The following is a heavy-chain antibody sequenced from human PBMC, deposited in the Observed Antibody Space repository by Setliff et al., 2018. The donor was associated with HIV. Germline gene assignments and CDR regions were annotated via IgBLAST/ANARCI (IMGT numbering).Heavy chain of an antibody. D-gene: IGHD5-12*01. CDR3: AREPATYNGYNWDYYGTDL. CDR2: FCTTGSS. V-gene: IGHV4-4*07. J-gene: IGHJ6*02. Sequence: SETLSLTCTVSGGSISSFYWSWIRQPAGKGLEWIGRFCTTGSSNYNPSLKSRVTLSVDTSKNQFALHLSSVTAADTAVYYCAREPATYNGYNWDYYGTDLWGQGTTVTVSS. CDR1: GGSISSFY.